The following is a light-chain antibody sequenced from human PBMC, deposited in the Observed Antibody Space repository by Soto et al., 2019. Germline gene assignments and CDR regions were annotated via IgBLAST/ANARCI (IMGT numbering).Light chain of an antibody. Sequence: DIQMTQSPSTLSASVGDRVTITCRASQSIDTWLAWYQQKPGKAPRLLIYDVSSLESGVPSRFSGSASGTEFILTISSLQPDDFATYYCQQFDRYSWTFGQGTTVEMK. V-gene: IGKV1-5*01. CDR1: QSIDTW. CDR2: DVS. CDR3: QQFDRYSWT. J-gene: IGKJ1*01.